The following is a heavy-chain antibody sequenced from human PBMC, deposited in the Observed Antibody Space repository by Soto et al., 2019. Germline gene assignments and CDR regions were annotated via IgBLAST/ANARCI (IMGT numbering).Heavy chain of an antibody. CDR3: ARLEGLATISYYFDF. V-gene: IGHV4-31*03. CDR2: IYYSGST. J-gene: IGHJ4*02. CDR1: GGSISSGGYY. D-gene: IGHD3-9*01. Sequence: SETLSLTCTVSGGSISSGGYYWSWIRQHPGKGPEWIGYIYYSGSTYYNPSLQTRVTISVDTSKSQFSLKLSSVTAADSAVYFCARLEGLATISYYFDFWGQGALVTFSS.